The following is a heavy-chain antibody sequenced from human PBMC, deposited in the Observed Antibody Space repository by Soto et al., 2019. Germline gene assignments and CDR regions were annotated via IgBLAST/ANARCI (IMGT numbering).Heavy chain of an antibody. CDR3: ATGINYCSSTSCYNY. Sequence: ASVKVSCTVSGYTLTDLSMHWVRQAPGKGLEWMGGFDPEDGETIYAQKFQGRVTMTEDTSTDTAYMELSSLRSEDTAVYYCATGINYCSSTSCYNYWGQGTLVTVSS. CDR1: GYTLTDLS. D-gene: IGHD2-2*02. V-gene: IGHV1-24*01. J-gene: IGHJ4*02. CDR2: FDPEDGET.